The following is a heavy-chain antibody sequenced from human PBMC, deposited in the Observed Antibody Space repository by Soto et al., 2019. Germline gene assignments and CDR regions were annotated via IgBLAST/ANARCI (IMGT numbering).Heavy chain of an antibody. Sequence: QVQLVQSGADVQKPGSSVKVSCKTSGGSFGSSAISWVRQAPAQGLEWMGEIIPVFDKANYAQNFQGRLTITADEPTGTVFMQLSSLRSEDTAVYFCARLRRDWGDAFDLWGLGTFVTVSS. D-gene: IGHD3-16*01. CDR3: ARLRRDWGDAFDL. J-gene: IGHJ3*01. CDR1: GGSFGSSA. V-gene: IGHV1-69*01. CDR2: IIPVFDKA.